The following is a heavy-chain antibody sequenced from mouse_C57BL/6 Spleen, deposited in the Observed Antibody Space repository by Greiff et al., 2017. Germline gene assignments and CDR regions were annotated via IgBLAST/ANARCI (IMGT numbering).Heavy chain of an antibody. CDR2: IDPSDSYT. CDR1: GYPFTSYW. CDR3: ARGLTGYYFDY. J-gene: IGHJ2*01. V-gene: IGHV1-50*01. Sequence: QVQLQQPGAELVKPGASVKLSCKASGYPFTSYWMQWVKQRPGQGLEWIGEIDPSDSYTNYNQKFKGKATLTVDTSSSTAYMQLSSLTSEDSAVYYCARGLTGYYFDYWGQGTTLTVSS. D-gene: IGHD4-1*01.